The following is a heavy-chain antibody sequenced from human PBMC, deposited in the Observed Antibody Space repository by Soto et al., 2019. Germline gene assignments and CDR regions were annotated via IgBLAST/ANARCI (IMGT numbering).Heavy chain of an antibody. D-gene: IGHD5-12*01. J-gene: IGHJ4*02. Sequence: EVQLVVSGGGLVQPVGSLRLSRAASGFTFRSYAMHWVRQAPGKGMDYVSDISSNGGSTYYANDVKGRFTIARDNSQKTLYIQMGSVRAVDMGVYSCARRGYSGYDIDYWGQGTLVTVSS. V-gene: IGHV3-64*01. CDR1: GFTFRSYA. CDR3: ARRGYSGYDIDY. CDR2: ISSNGGST.